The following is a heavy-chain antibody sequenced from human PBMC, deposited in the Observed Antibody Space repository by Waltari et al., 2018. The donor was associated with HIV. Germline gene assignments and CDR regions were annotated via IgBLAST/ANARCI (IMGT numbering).Heavy chain of an antibody. D-gene: IGHD2-2*01. CDR1: GFTFSSYA. CDR3: ARDSPAFSRGTEELDY. V-gene: IGHV3-33*01. Sequence: QVQLVESGGGVVQPGKSLRLSCAASGFTFSSYAMHWVRQAPGKGLGLVAVIWQDENNQYYADSVQGRFTISRDNSKNTLYLQMNSLRAEDTALYYCARDSPAFSRGTEELDYWGQGTLVTVSS. J-gene: IGHJ4*02. CDR2: IWQDENNQ.